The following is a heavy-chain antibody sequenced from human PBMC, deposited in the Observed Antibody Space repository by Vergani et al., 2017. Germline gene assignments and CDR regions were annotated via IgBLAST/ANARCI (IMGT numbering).Heavy chain of an antibody. V-gene: IGHV1-46*01. CDR2: INPSGGSK. Sequence: QVQLVQSGAEVKKPGASVKVSCKASGYTFTSYYMHWVRQAPGQGLEWMGIINPSGGSKSHAQKFQGRVTMTRDTSTSTVYMELSSLRSEDTAVYYCATTMGYCSSTSCHSYWYFDLWGRGTLVTVSS. D-gene: IGHD2-2*02. CDR1: GYTFTSYY. CDR3: ATTMGYCSSTSCHSYWYFDL. J-gene: IGHJ2*01.